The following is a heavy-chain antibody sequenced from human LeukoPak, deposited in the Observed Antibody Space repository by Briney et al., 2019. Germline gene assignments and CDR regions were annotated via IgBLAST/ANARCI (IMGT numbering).Heavy chain of an antibody. J-gene: IGHJ3*02. Sequence: SVKVSCKASGGTFSSYAISWVRQAPGQGLEWMGRIIPILGIANYAQKFQGRVTITADKSTSTAYMELSSLRSEDTAVYYCARDPEWGAFDIWGQGTMVTVSS. D-gene: IGHD1-26*01. V-gene: IGHV1-69*04. CDR3: ARDPEWGAFDI. CDR1: GGTFSSYA. CDR2: IIPILGIA.